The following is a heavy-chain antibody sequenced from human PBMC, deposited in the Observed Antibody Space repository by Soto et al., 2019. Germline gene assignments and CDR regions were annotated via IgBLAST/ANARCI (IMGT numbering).Heavy chain of an antibody. CDR1: GYTFASYA. CDR2: INAGNGNT. Sequence: ASVKVSCKASGYTFASYAMNWVRQAPGQRLEWMGWINAGNGNTKYSQKFQGRVTITRDTSASTAYMELSSLRSDDTAVYYCARDGGTVEGYYWGPGTLVTVS. J-gene: IGHJ4*02. V-gene: IGHV1-3*01. D-gene: IGHD2-15*01. CDR3: ARDGGTVEGYY.